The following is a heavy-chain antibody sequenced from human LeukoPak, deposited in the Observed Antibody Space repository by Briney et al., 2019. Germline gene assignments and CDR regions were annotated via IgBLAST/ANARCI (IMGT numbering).Heavy chain of an antibody. CDR3: ARGHGWTDN. CDR2: IDPSNSHT. J-gene: IGHJ4*02. V-gene: IGHV5-10-1*01. Sequence: GESLKISCKGCVYTFTNNFITWVRQMPGKGLEWLGRIDPSNSHTDYSPSFQGHVTISADKSINTAYLQWETLKASDTAMYYCARGHGWTDNWGQGTLVTVSS. D-gene: IGHD6-19*01. CDR1: VYTFTNNF.